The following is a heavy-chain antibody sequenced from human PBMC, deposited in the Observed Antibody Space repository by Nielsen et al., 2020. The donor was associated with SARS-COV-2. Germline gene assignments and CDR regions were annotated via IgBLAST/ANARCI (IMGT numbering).Heavy chain of an antibody. CDR3: ARLSHDYDILTGYYDY. Sequence: GESLKISCKGSGYSFTSYWIGWVRQMPGKGLEWMGIIYLGDSDTRYSPSFQGQVTISADKSISTAYLQWSSLKASDTAMYYCARLSHDYDILTGYYDYWGQGTLVTVSS. CDR1: GYSFTSYW. D-gene: IGHD3-9*01. V-gene: IGHV5-51*01. CDR2: IYLGDSDT. J-gene: IGHJ4*02.